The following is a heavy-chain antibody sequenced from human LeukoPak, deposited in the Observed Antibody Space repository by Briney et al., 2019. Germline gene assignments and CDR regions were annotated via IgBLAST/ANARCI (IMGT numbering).Heavy chain of an antibody. J-gene: IGHJ4*02. CDR1: GGSISSGDYY. D-gene: IGHD1-26*01. CDR3: ARVHGELRFDY. CDR2: IYYSGST. V-gene: IGHV4-61*08. Sequence: PSQTLSLTCTVSGGSISSGDYYWSWIRQPPGKGLEWIGYIYYSGSTNYNPSLKSRVTISVDTSKNQFSLKLSSVTAADTAVYYCARVHGELRFDYWGQGTLVTVSS.